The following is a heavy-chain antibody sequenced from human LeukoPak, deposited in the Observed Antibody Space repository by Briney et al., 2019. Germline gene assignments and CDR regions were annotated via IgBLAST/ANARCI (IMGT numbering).Heavy chain of an antibody. D-gene: IGHD6-19*01. V-gene: IGHV3-23*01. CDR1: GFTFSRYG. CDR3: AKAREWLVNSYYFDY. J-gene: IGHJ4*02. CDR2: VNGSGGTT. Sequence: PGGSLRLSCPASGFTFSRYGMNWVRQAPGKGLEWVSTVNGSGGTTYYADSVRGRFTISRDNSKNTLYLQMNSLRDEDTAVYYCAKAREWLVNSYYFDYWGQGTLVTVSS.